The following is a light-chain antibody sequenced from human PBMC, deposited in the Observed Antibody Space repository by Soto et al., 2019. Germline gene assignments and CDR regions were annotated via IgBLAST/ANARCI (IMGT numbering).Light chain of an antibody. Sequence: EIVLTQSPGTLSLSPGERATLYCRASQSVSSSYLAWYQQKPGQAPRLLIYGASSRATGIPDRFSGSGSGTDFALTISRLEPEDCALYYCQQYGSSSCTFGQGTKVEIK. J-gene: IGKJ1*01. CDR1: QSVSSSY. V-gene: IGKV3-20*01. CDR2: GAS. CDR3: QQYGSSSCT.